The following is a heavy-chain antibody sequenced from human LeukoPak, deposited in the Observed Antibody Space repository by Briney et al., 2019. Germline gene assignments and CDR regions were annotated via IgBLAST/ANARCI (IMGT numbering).Heavy chain of an antibody. Sequence: PGGSLRLSCSASGFTFISYASRSVRQAPGKGLEWVSAISGSGAGTYYADSVKGRFTISRDNSENTLYLQINSLRAEDTAVYYCAKDRGVDYGDYYFDYWGQGTLVTVSS. V-gene: IGHV3-23*01. D-gene: IGHD4-17*01. CDR1: GFTFISYA. CDR2: ISGSGAGT. CDR3: AKDRGVDYGDYYFDY. J-gene: IGHJ4*02.